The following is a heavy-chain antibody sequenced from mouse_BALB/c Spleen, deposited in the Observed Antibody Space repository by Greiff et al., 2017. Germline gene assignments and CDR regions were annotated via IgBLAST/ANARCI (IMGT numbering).Heavy chain of an antibody. CDR2: IYPYNGGT. Sequence: EVQLQQSGPELVKPGASVKISCKASGYTFTYYNMHWVKQSHGKSLEWIGYIYPYNGGTGYNQKFKSKATLTVDNSSSTAYMELLSLTSEDSAVYYCARSDYRYFDYWGQGTTLTVSA. CDR1: GYTFTYYN. D-gene: IGHD2-14*01. V-gene: IGHV1S29*02. CDR3: ARSDYRYFDY. J-gene: IGHJ2*01.